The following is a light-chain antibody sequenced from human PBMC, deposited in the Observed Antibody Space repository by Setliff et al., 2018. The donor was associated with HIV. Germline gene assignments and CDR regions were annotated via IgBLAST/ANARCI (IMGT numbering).Light chain of an antibody. Sequence: SALTQPPSASGSPGQSVTISCTGTSGDVGGYNYVSWYQQHPGNAPKLMIYEVNQRPSGVPDRFSGSRSGDTASLTVSGLQAEDEADYFCSSYAGSNIYVFGTGTKVTV. CDR3: SSYAGSNIYV. J-gene: IGLJ1*01. CDR2: EVN. V-gene: IGLV2-8*01. CDR1: SGDVGGYNY.